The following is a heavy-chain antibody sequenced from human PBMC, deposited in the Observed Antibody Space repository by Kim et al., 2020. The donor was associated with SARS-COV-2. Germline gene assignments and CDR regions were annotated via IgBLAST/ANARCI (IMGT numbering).Heavy chain of an antibody. D-gene: IGHD6-13*01. J-gene: IGHJ3*02. CDR3: AKDLGYSSSWFDAFDI. V-gene: IGHV3-30*02. Sequence: SVKGRFTISRDNSKNTLYLQMNSLRAEDTAVYYCAKDLGYSSSWFDAFDIWGQGTMVTVSS.